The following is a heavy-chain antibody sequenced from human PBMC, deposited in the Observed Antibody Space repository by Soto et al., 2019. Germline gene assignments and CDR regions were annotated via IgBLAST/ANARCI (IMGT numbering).Heavy chain of an antibody. CDR1: GGSISSSSYY. D-gene: IGHD7-27*01. CDR2: IYYSGST. CDR3: ARDIGVNWGCHYFDY. J-gene: IGHJ4*02. Sequence: SETLSLTCTVSGGSISSSSYYWGWIRQPPGKGLEWIGSIYYSGSTYYNPSLKSRVTISVDTSKNQFSLKLSSVTAADTAVYYSARDIGVNWGCHYFDYWGQGTLVTVSS. V-gene: IGHV4-39*07.